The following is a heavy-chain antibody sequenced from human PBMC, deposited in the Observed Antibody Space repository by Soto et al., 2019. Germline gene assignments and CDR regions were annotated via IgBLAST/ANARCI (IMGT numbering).Heavy chain of an antibody. CDR1: GFTVSSNY. Sequence: PGGSLRLSCAASGFTVSSNYMSWVRQAPGKGLEWVSVIYSGGSTYYADSVKGRFTISRHNSKNTLYLQMNSLRAEDTAVYYCAREGYSGYDYTYYYWGQGTLVTVSS. D-gene: IGHD5-12*01. CDR2: IYSGGST. CDR3: AREGYSGYDYTYYY. V-gene: IGHV3-53*04. J-gene: IGHJ4*02.